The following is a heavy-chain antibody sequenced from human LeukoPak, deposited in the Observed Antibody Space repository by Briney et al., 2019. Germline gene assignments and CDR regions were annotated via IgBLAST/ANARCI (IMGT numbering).Heavy chain of an antibody. D-gene: IGHD3-22*01. V-gene: IGHV3-21*01. Sequence: PGGSLRLSCAASGFNFSSYSMICVRQAPGKGLEWFSSISSSSSYIYYADSVKGRFTIYRDNDKNSLFLQMNSLRAEDTAVYYCARDSDFDSSGYYPYYYYYYKMDVWGQGTTVTVSS. CDR3: ARDSDFDSSGYYPYYYYYYKMDV. CDR2: ISSSSSYI. J-gene: IGHJ6*02. CDR1: GFNFSSYS.